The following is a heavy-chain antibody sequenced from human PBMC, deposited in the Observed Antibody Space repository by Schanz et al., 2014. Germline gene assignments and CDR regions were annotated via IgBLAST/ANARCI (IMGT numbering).Heavy chain of an antibody. CDR2: LTGSGTTT. CDR3: ARGYGDSPTDF. CDR1: GFPFSTYS. Sequence: QAQLVESGGGVVQPGGSLRLSCVASGFPFSTYSIHWVRQAPGKGLEWVSALTGSGTTTYYADSVKGRFTISRDNSKNTLYLQMNSLRSEDAAVYYCARGYGDSPTDFWGQGTLVTVSS. J-gene: IGHJ4*02. D-gene: IGHD4-17*01. V-gene: IGHV3-NL1*01.